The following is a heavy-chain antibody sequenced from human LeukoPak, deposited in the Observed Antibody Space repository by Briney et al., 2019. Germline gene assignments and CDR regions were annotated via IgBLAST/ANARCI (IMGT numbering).Heavy chain of an antibody. D-gene: IGHD3-22*01. CDR2: VSRSGSVT. Sequence: GGSLRLSCAASGFTLSSYSMNWVRQAPGKGLEWISYVSRSGSVTYYADSVKGRFAISRDSAKNSLWLEMNSLRAEDTAVYYCAKDFRAYYYDSSGYYGPFDYWGQGTLVTVSS. J-gene: IGHJ4*02. CDR3: AKDFRAYYYDSSGYYGPFDY. V-gene: IGHV3-48*01. CDR1: GFTLSSYS.